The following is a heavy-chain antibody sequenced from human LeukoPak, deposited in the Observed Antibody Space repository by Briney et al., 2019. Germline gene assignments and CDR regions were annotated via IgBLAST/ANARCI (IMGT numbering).Heavy chain of an antibody. CDR1: GFTFSNYW. CDR3: AKGRSSGYYPEVLDY. J-gene: IGHJ4*02. Sequence: GGSLRLSCAASGFTFSNYWMHWVRQAPGKGLVWVSRINSDGINTSYADSVKGRFTISRDNAKNSLYLQMNSLRAEDMALYYCAKGRSSGYYPEVLDYWGQGTLVTVSS. D-gene: IGHD3-22*01. V-gene: IGHV3-74*01. CDR2: INSDGINT.